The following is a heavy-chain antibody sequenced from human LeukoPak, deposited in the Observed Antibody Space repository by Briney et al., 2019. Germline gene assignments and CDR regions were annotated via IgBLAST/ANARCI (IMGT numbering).Heavy chain of an antibody. CDR3: ARTHQRITIFGVAHFDY. D-gene: IGHD3-3*01. CDR1: GYSISSGYY. Sequence: SETLSLTCAVSGYSISSGYYWGWIRQPLGKGLEWIGSIYHSGSTYYNPSLKSRVTISVDTSKNQFSLKLSSVTAADTAVYYCARTHQRITIFGVAHFDYWGQGTLVTVSS. CDR2: IYHSGST. V-gene: IGHV4-38-2*01. J-gene: IGHJ4*02.